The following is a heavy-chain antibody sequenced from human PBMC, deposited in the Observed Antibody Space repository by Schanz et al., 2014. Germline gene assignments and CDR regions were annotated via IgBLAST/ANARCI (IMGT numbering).Heavy chain of an antibody. CDR3: AREIPAGGHFDY. CDR1: GFTFSSYA. Sequence: QVQLVESGGGVVQPGRSLRLSCAASGFTFSSYAMHWVRQAPGKGLEWVALISYDGNNKYYADSVKGRFTISRDNSKNTLYLRMISPRAEDTAMFYCAREIPAGGHFDYWGQGTLVSVSS. CDR2: ISYDGNNK. D-gene: IGHD2-15*01. V-gene: IGHV3-30*04. J-gene: IGHJ4*02.